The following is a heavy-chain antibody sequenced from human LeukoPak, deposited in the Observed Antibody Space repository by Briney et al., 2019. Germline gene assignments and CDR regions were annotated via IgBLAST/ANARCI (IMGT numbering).Heavy chain of an antibody. Sequence: GGSLRLSCADSGFNFGTYWMSWVRQAPGKGLEWLANIRQDGSVKFYVDSVKGRFTISRDNAKSSLYLQMNSLRVEDTAVYYCASSHDSSGNDWGQGTLVTVSS. CDR2: IRQDGSVK. V-gene: IGHV3-7*01. J-gene: IGHJ4*02. CDR3: ASSHDSSGND. CDR1: GFNFGTYW. D-gene: IGHD3-22*01.